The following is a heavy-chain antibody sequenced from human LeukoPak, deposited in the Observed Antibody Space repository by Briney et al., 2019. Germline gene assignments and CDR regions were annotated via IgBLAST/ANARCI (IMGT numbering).Heavy chain of an antibody. Sequence: GASVKVSCRASGYTFTGYYMQWVRQAPGQGLEWMGWINLSSGGTKYAQKFQGRVTITRDTSISTAYMDLSRLISDDTAVYYCARLPRIAARHVSSILYFDYWGQGTLVTVSS. CDR3: ARLPRIAARHVSSILYFDY. V-gene: IGHV1-2*02. CDR1: GYTFTGYY. D-gene: IGHD6-6*01. CDR2: INLSSGGT. J-gene: IGHJ4*02.